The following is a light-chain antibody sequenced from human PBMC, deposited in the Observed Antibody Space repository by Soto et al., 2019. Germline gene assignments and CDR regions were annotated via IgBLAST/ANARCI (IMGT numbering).Light chain of an antibody. Sequence: EIVLTQSPGTLSLSPGERATLSCRASQSVGRNYLAWYQQKPGQAPRLLIYGASSRATGIPDRFSGSGSGTDFTLTLSRLEPEDFAVYDCQQYASSPLTFGGGTKVEIK. CDR3: QQYASSPLT. CDR1: QSVGRNY. J-gene: IGKJ4*01. CDR2: GAS. V-gene: IGKV3-20*01.